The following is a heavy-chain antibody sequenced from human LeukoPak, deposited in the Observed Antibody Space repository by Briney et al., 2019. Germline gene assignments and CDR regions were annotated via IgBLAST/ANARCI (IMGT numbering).Heavy chain of an antibody. CDR2: IYYSGST. J-gene: IGHJ5*02. CDR3: ARHVIMGYSGYDPHNWFDP. CDR1: GGSLNSSSYY. Sequence: PSETLSLTCTVSGGSLNSSSYYWGWIRQPPGKGLEWIGSIYYSGSTYYNPSLKSRVTISVDTSKNQFSLKLSSVTAADTAVYYRARHVIMGYSGYDPHNWFDPWGQGTLVTVSS. D-gene: IGHD5-12*01. V-gene: IGHV4-39*01.